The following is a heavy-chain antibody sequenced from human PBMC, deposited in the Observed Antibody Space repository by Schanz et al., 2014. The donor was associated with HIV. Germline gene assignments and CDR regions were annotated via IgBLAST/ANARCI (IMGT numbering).Heavy chain of an antibody. CDR2: INHSENT. V-gene: IGHV4-34*01. CDR1: GDSLTDNY. Sequence: QVRLQQWGAGLLKPSETLTLTCAVYGDSLTDNYWTWIRQSPEKGLEWIGAINHSENTNYNPSLNSRVTISLDKSKNQFSLKLTSVTAADTAVYYCARDNDPYYYDSRGYYDRLFDYWGQGTLVTVSS. J-gene: IGHJ4*02. CDR3: ARDNDPYYYDSRGYYDRLFDY. D-gene: IGHD3-22*01.